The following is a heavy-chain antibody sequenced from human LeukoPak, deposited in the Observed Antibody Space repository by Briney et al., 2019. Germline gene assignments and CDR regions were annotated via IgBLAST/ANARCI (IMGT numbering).Heavy chain of an antibody. J-gene: IGHJ5*02. CDR3: ARDGTVTAGPFDP. CDR2: IWYDGSNK. Sequence: PGGSLRLSCAASGFSFRSYSMNWVRQAPGKGLEWVAFIWYDGSNKYYADSVKGRFTISRDNSKNTLYLQMNSLTAEDTAVYYCARDGTVTAGPFDPWGGGTLVTVSS. CDR1: GFSFRSYS. D-gene: IGHD4-17*01. V-gene: IGHV3-33*08.